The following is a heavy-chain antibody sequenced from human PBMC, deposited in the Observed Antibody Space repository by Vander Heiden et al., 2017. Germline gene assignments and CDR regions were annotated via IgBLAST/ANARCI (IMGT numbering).Heavy chain of an antibody. D-gene: IGHD2-21*01. CDR1: GVTFSRYA. J-gene: IGHJ6*02. V-gene: IGHV1-69*01. Sequence: VQLVQSGAEVTKPGSSAKVSCTASGVTFSRYANRWVRQAPAKGLEWMGGIIPIFGTANYAQKCQGRVTITADESTSTAYMELSSLRSEDTAVYYCARERGDVANYCDGGMDVWGQGTPVTVSS. CDR3: ARERGDVANYCDGGMDV. CDR2: IIPIFGTA.